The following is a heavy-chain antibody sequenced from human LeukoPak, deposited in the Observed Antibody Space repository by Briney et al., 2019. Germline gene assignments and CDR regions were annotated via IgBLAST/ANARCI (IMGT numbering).Heavy chain of an antibody. D-gene: IGHD4-23*01. CDR1: GGSISSGDYY. J-gene: IGHJ4*02. V-gene: IGHV4-30-4*01. Sequence: SQTLSLTCTVSGGSISSGDYYWSWIRQPPGKGLEWIGYIYYSGSTYYNPSLKSRVTISVDTSKNQFSLKLSSVTAADTAVYYCARDLLNEGNHLDYCGQGTLVTVSS. CDR2: IYYSGST. CDR3: ARDLLNEGNHLDY.